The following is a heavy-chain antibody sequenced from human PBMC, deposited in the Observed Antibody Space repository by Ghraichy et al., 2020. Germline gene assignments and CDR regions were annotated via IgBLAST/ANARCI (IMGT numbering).Heavy chain of an antibody. Sequence: GESLNISCQASGYTFNDYWITWVRQLPGKGLEWVGRIDISDSYTDYSPSFEGHVAISSDRSSNSAYLQWTSLRASDNALYYCARQAPGYSTGWLDSWGQGTLVTVSS. CDR3: ARQAPGYSTGWLDS. J-gene: IGHJ5*01. V-gene: IGHV5-10-1*01. CDR2: IDISDSYT. D-gene: IGHD5-18*01. CDR1: GYTFNDYW.